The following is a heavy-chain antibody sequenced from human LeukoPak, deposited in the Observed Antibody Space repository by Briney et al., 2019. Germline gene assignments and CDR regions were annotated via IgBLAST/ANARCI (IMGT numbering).Heavy chain of an antibody. CDR1: GFTFSSYA. Sequence: PGRSLRLSCAASGFTFSSYAIHWVRQAPGKGLDWVALISSDGTIKSYADSAKGRFTISRDSSTLYLQMDSLRTEDTAVYYCARGSIGTPPPFEYWGQGTLVTVSS. CDR2: ISSDGTIK. V-gene: IGHV3-30-3*01. D-gene: IGHD2-15*01. CDR3: ARGSIGTPPPFEY. J-gene: IGHJ4*01.